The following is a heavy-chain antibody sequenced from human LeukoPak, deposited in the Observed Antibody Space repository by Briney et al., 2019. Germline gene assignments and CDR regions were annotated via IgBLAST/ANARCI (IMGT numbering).Heavy chain of an antibody. J-gene: IGHJ5*02. CDR3: ARALARLPWFDP. D-gene: IGHD6-6*01. CDR2: IYPRGNT. CDR1: GDSISRTYY. Sequence: PSETLSLTCSVSGDSISRTYYWGWIRQPPGKGLEWIGSIYPRGNTFYNPSLTSRVAISVDTSKNQFSLKLRSVTAADTAVYYCARALARLPWFDPWGQGTLVTVSS. V-gene: IGHV4-38-2*02.